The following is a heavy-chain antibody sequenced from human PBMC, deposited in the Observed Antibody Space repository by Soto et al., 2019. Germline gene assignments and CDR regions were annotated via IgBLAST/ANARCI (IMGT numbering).Heavy chain of an antibody. CDR3: ARFRRNYFDY. CDR2: INYVGRTS. Sequence: QVQLQESGPGLVKPSETLSLTCTVSGDSMSGFYWTWIRQTPGKGLEWIGYINYVGRTSYYSTSLQSRVTISLDSSKNQFSLILSSVTAADTAVYFCARFRRNYFDYWGQGPQVTVSS. CDR1: GDSMSGFY. D-gene: IGHD3-10*01. V-gene: IGHV4-59*01. J-gene: IGHJ4*02.